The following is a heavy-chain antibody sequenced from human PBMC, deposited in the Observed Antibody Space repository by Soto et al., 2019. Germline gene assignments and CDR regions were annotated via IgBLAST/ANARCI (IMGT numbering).Heavy chain of an antibody. V-gene: IGHV3-23*01. J-gene: IGHJ4*02. CDR1: GIDFSNYA. CDR3: AKDGNWLDVYFDV. D-gene: IGHD6-19*01. Sequence: PGGSLRLSCVASGIDFSNYAMSGVRQAPGKGLEWVSISSASGRSRYHADSVKGRFTISRDNSKNTPYLHMTNLRAEDTAVYYCAKDGNWLDVYFDVWGQGTPVTVSS. CDR2: SSASGRSR.